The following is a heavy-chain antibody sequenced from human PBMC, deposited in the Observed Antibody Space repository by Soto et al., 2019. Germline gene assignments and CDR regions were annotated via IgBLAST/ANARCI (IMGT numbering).Heavy chain of an antibody. J-gene: IGHJ4*02. D-gene: IGHD3-9*01. CDR2: ITGSGGAM. CDR3: AKVSPFILGSPL. Sequence: GGSLRLSCTASGFAFSSSEMNWFRQAPGKGLEWVAYITGSGGAMFHADSVKGRFSISRDNAKNSLFLEMNSLTADDTGVYYCAKVSPFILGSPLWGQGTLVPVSS. CDR1: GFAFSSSE. V-gene: IGHV3-48*03.